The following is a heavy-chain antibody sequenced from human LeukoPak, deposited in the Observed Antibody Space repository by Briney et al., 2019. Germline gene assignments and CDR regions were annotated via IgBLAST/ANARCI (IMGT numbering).Heavy chain of an antibody. CDR1: GFTFNNYA. Sequence: GGSLRLSCAASGFTFNNYALHWVRQAPGKGLEWVAVIAYDGSSKFYADSVRGRFTISRDNSKNTLYLQMNSLRAEDTAVYYCARGHIVVVPALGSGEPWGFDPWGQGTLVTVSS. CDR2: IAYDGSSK. J-gene: IGHJ5*02. CDR3: ARGHIVVVPALGSGEPWGFDP. V-gene: IGHV3-30-3*01. D-gene: IGHD2-2*01.